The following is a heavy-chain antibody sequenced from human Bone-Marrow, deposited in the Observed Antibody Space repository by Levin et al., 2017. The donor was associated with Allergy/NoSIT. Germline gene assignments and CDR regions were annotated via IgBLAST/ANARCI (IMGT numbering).Heavy chain of an antibody. CDR3: ARASGEWEERLES. CDR1: GFTFSNYG. V-gene: IGHV3-30*03. D-gene: IGHD1-1*01. J-gene: IGHJ4*02. CDR2: ISYDGSNK. Sequence: PGESLKISCAASGFTFSNYGMHWVRQAPGKGLEWVAVISYDGSNKYYADSVKGRITISRDNSKNTLYLQMNSLRAEDTAVYYCARASGEWEERLESWGQGTQVTVSS.